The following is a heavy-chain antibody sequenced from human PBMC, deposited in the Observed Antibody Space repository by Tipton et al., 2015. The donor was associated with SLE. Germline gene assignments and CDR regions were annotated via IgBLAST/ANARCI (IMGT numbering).Heavy chain of an antibody. J-gene: IGHJ4*02. CDR2: INHSGST. V-gene: IGHV4-34*01. D-gene: IGHD3-10*01. Sequence: LRLSCAVYGGSFSGYYWSWIRQPPGKGLEWIGEINHSGSTNYNPSLKSRVTISVDTSKNQFSLKLSSVTAADTAVYYCASLRTEYYYGSRADYWGQRTLVTVSS. CDR1: GGSFSGYY. CDR3: ASLRTEYYYGSRADY.